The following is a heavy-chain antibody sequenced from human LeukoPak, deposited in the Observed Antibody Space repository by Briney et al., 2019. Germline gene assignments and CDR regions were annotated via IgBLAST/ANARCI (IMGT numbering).Heavy chain of an antibody. CDR1: GFTFSDYY. D-gene: IGHD3-10*01. Sequence: GRSLRLSCAASGFTFSDYYMSWIRQAPGKGLEWVSYISSSGSTIYYADSVKGRLTISRDNAKNSLYLQMNSLRAEDTAVYYCARGLSMMVRDGMDVWGQGTAVTVSS. CDR2: ISSSGSTI. J-gene: IGHJ6*02. V-gene: IGHV3-11*04. CDR3: ARGLSMMVRDGMDV.